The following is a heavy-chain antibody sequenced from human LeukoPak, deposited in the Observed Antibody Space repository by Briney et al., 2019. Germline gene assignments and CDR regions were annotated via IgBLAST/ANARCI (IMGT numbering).Heavy chain of an antibody. CDR1: GGSISSGGYY. V-gene: IGHV4-39*01. CDR2: IYYSGST. Sequence: PSETLSLTCTVSGGSISSGGYYWGWIRQPPGKGLEWIGSIYYSGSTYYNPSLKSRVTISVDTSKNQFSLKLRSVTAADTAVYYCATTTVTVRHDAFDIWGQGTMVTVSS. CDR3: ATTTVTVRHDAFDI. J-gene: IGHJ3*02. D-gene: IGHD4-17*01.